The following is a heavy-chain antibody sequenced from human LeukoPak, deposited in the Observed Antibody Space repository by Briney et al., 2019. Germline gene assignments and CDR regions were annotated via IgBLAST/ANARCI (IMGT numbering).Heavy chain of an antibody. D-gene: IGHD2-21*02. V-gene: IGHV4-30-4*01. J-gene: IGHJ4*02. CDR2: IYYSGST. CDR3: AREFSAHCGGDCYSYYFDY. Sequence: PSGTLSLTCTVSGGSISSGDYYWSWIRQPPGKGLEWIGYIYYSGSTYYNPSLKSRVTISVDTSKNQFSLKLSSVTAADTAVYYCAREFSAHCGGDCYSYYFDYWGQGTLVTVSS. CDR1: GGSISSGDYY.